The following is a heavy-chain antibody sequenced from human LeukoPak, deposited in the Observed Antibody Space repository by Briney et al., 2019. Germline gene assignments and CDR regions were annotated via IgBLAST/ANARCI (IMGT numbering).Heavy chain of an antibody. Sequence: SETLSLTCTVSGGSISSSTYYWGWIRQPPGKGLKWIGSIYYSGSTNYNPSLKSRVTISVDTSKNQFSLKLSSVTAADTAVYYCARRILAAAAYFDYWGQGTLVTVSS. V-gene: IGHV4-39*01. CDR2: IYYSGST. CDR3: ARRILAAAAYFDY. D-gene: IGHD6-13*01. J-gene: IGHJ4*02. CDR1: GGSISSSTYY.